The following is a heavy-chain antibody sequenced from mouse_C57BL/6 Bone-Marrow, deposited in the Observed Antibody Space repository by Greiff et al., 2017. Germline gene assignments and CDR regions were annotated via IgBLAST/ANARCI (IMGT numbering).Heavy chain of an antibody. V-gene: IGHV2-6*01. Sequence: QVQLKESGPGLVAPSQSLSITCTVSGFSLTSYGVDWVRQSPGKGLEWLGVIWGVGSTNYNSALKSRLSISKDNTKSQVFLKMNRQQTGDTAMYYCASYYYSNDYYAMDDWGQGTSVTVSS. CDR2: IWGVGST. J-gene: IGHJ4*01. CDR1: GFSLTSYG. CDR3: ASYYYSNDYYAMDD. D-gene: IGHD2-5*01.